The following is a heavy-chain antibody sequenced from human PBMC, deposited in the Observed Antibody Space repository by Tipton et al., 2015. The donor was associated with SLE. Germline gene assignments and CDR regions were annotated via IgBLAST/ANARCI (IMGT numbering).Heavy chain of an antibody. CDR3: ARDRDIVLEPVPIPPAFDI. D-gene: IGHD2-8*02. Sequence: TLSLTCIVSGGSITTRSYYWGWIRQPPGKGLEWIASISYSGATYYNPSLKSRVIISLDTSRNHFSLKLTSVPDADTAVYFCARDRDIVLEPVPIPPAFDIWGQGTTVTVSS. J-gene: IGHJ3*02. V-gene: IGHV4-39*07. CDR2: ISYSGAT. CDR1: GGSITTRSYY.